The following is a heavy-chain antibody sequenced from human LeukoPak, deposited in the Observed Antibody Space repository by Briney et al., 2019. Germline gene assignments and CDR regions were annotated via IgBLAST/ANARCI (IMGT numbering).Heavy chain of an antibody. CDR2: IYYSGST. CDR1: GGSISSSSCY. J-gene: IGHJ4*02. Sequence: SETLSLTCTVSGGSISSSSCYWGWIRQPPGKGLEWIGSIYYSGSTYYNPSLKSRVTISVDTSKNQFSLKLSSVTAADTAVYYCAREVNGSGSYYRNFDYWGQGTLVTVSS. D-gene: IGHD3-10*01. CDR3: AREVNGSGSYYRNFDY. V-gene: IGHV4-39*07.